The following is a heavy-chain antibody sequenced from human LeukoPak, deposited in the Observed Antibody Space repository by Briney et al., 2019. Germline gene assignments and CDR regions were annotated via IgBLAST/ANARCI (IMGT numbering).Heavy chain of an antibody. D-gene: IGHD1-26*01. Sequence: RGSLRLSCAASGFTFSSSWMSWVRQAPGKGLEWVINIKPDGSEKYYVDSVKGRFTISRDNAKNSLYLQMNSLRAEDTALYYCARDTVGVTDYWGQGTLVTVSS. CDR1: GFTFSSSW. J-gene: IGHJ4*02. CDR3: ARDTVGVTDY. V-gene: IGHV3-7*01. CDR2: IKPDGSEK.